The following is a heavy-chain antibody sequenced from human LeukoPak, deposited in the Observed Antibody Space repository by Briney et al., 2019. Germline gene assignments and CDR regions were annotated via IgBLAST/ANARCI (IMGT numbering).Heavy chain of an antibody. CDR2: INPSGGRT. CDR3: GRDVPPGYSSGWYSFPFDY. Sequence: ASVKVSCKASGYTFTSYYMHWVRQAPGQGLEWMGIINPSGGRTSYAQKFQGRVTMTRDTSTSTVYMELSSLRSEDTAVYYCGRDVPPGYSSGWYSFPFDYWGQGTLVNVSS. D-gene: IGHD6-19*01. J-gene: IGHJ4*02. V-gene: IGHV1-46*01. CDR1: GYTFTSYY.